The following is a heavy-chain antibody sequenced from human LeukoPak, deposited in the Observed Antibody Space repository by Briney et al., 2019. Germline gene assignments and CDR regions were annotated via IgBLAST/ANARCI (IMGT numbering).Heavy chain of an antibody. CDR2: IWYDGSNK. J-gene: IGHJ6*02. V-gene: IGHV3-33*08. CDR3: ARAPTTVTKYTLPYYYYGMDV. Sequence: PGGSLRLSCAASGFTFSSYWMSWVRQAPGKGLEWVAVIWYDGSNKYYADSVKGRFTVSRDNSKNTLYLQMNSLRAEDTAVYYCARAPTTVTKYTLPYYYYGMDVWGQGTTVTVSS. D-gene: IGHD4-17*01. CDR1: GFTFSSYW.